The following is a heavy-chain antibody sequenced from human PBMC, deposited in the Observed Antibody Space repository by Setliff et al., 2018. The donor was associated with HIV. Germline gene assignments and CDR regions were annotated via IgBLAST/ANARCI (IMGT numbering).Heavy chain of an antibody. CDR1: GGSISNSRYY. CDR2: IYYSGST. J-gene: IGHJ5*02. D-gene: IGHD3-22*01. V-gene: IGHV4-39*01. Sequence: LSLPCTVSGGSISNSRYYWSWIRQPPGKGLEWIGSIYYSGSTYYNQSLKSRVTISVDTSKNQFSLKLSSVTAADAAVYYCASRVYYYDSSGYLREEGFDPWGQGTLVTVSS. CDR3: ASRVYYYDSSGYLREEGFDP.